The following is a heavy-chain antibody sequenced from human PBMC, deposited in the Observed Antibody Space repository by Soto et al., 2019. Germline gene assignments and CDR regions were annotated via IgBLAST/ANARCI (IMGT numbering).Heavy chain of an antibody. D-gene: IGHD3-10*01. CDR2: IYPGDSDT. V-gene: IGHV5-51*01. CDR1: GYSFTSYW. J-gene: IGHJ3*02. Sequence: GESLKISCKGSGYSFTSYWIGWVRQMPGKGLEWMGIIYPGDSDTRYSPSFQGQVTISADKSISTAYLQWSSLKASDTAMYYCARATMVRGVIITDWPGAFDIWGQGTMVTVSS. CDR3: ARATMVRGVIITDWPGAFDI.